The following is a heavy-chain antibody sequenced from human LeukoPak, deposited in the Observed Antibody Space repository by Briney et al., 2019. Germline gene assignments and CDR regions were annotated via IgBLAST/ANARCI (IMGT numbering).Heavy chain of an antibody. J-gene: IGHJ4*02. V-gene: IGHV1-69*04. CDR2: ITPFLGIA. CDR3: AREACREMGVMWPRLGGQDCRYDY. CDR1: GDTFSSYA. D-gene: IGHD3-16*01. Sequence: ASVKVSCKASGDTFSSYAINWVRQAPGQGPDWMGMITPFLGIANYPQKFQGRVTITADESTTTAYMELSSLRSEDTAVYYCAREACREMGVMWPRLGGQDCRYDYWGQGTLVTVSS.